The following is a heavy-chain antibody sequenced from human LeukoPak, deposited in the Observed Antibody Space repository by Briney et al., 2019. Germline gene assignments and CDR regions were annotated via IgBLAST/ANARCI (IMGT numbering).Heavy chain of an antibody. Sequence: SVKVSCKASGGTFSSYAISWVRQAPGQGLEWMGRIIPILGIANYAQKFQGRVTITADKSTSTAYMELSSLRSEDTAVYYCARDVAPAGGNPNSDYWGQGTLVTVSS. D-gene: IGHD1-14*01. V-gene: IGHV1-69*04. CDR2: IIPILGIA. CDR3: ARDVAPAGGNPNSDY. CDR1: GGTFSSYA. J-gene: IGHJ4*02.